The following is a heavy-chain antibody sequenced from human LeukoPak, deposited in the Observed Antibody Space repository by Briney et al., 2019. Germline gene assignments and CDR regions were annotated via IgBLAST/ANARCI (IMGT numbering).Heavy chain of an antibody. V-gene: IGHV1-2*02. D-gene: IGHD5-24*01. CDR1: GYTFTGYY. CDR2: INPNSGGT. Sequence: ASVKVSCKASGYTFTGYYMHWVRQAPGQGLEWMGWINPNSGGTNYAQKFQGRVTMTRDTSISTAYMELSRLRSDDTAVYYCAREVYKEMATIRDYWGQGTLVTVSS. CDR3: AREVYKEMATIRDY. J-gene: IGHJ4*02.